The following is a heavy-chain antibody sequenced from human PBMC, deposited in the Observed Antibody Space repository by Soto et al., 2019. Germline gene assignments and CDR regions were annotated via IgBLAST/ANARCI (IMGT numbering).Heavy chain of an antibody. J-gene: IGHJ6*02. D-gene: IGHD2-21*02. CDR3: TTGVTSRGMDV. CDR1: GFTFSNAW. V-gene: IGHV3-15*01. CDR2: IKTKTDGGTT. Sequence: GGSLRLSCAASGFTFSNAWMSWVRQAPGKGLEWVGRIKTKTDGGTTDYTAPVKGRFTISRDDSKNTLYLQMNSLKTEDTAVYYCTTGVTSRGMDVWGQGTTVTVSS.